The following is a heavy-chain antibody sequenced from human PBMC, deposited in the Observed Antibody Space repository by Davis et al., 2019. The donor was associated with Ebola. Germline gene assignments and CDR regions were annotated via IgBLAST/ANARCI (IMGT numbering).Heavy chain of an antibody. J-gene: IGHJ4*02. V-gene: IGHV3-7*01. D-gene: IGHD1-26*01. CDR3: ARGGRSVDY. Sequence: GGSLRLSCAASGFTFSNYWMSWVRQAPGKGLEWVANLKQDGSTKYYVDSMKGRFTISRDNAKNSLYLQMNTLRVEDTAVYYCARGGRSVDYWGQGTLVTVSS. CDR2: LKQDGSTK. CDR1: GFTFSNYW.